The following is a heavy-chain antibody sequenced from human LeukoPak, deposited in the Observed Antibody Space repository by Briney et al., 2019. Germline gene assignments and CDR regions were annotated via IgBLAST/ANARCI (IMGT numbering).Heavy chain of an antibody. CDR1: GFTFSSYW. CDR3: ARNGDFWSGYHDY. CDR2: IKQDGSEK. Sequence: GGSLRLSCAASGFTFSSYWMSWVRQAPGKGLEWVATIKQDGSEKDFVDSVKGRFTISRDNAKNSLYLQMNSLRAEDTAVYYCARNGDFWSGYHDYWGQGTLVTVSS. D-gene: IGHD3-3*01. J-gene: IGHJ4*02. V-gene: IGHV3-7*01.